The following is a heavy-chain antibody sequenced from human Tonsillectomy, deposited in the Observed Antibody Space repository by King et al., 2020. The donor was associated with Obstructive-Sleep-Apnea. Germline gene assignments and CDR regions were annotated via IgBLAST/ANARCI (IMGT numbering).Heavy chain of an antibody. V-gene: IGHV3-66*01. CDR3: ATSSGYYFTEYGMDV. CDR2: IYSGGST. CDR1: GFSVSRNY. D-gene: IGHD3-22*01. J-gene: IGHJ6*02. Sequence: VQLVESGGGLVQPGGSLRLSCAASGFSVSRNYMTCVRQAPGKGLELVSGIYSGGSTEYADSVKGRFTISRDNSKNTLYLQMNGLRAEDTAVYYCATSSGYYFTEYGMDVWGQGTTVTVSS.